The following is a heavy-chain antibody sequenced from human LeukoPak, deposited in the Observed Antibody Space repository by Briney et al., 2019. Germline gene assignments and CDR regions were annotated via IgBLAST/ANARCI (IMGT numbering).Heavy chain of an antibody. CDR2: IKQDGSEK. J-gene: IGHJ4*02. V-gene: IGHV3-7*03. Sequence: GGSLRLSCAASGFTFSSYWMSWVRQAPGTGLEWVANIKQDGSEKYYVDSVKGRFTISRDNAKNSLYLQMNSLRAEDTAVYYCARGRVTYSGYDFPYYFDYWGQGTLVTVSS. D-gene: IGHD5-12*01. CDR1: GFTFSSYW. CDR3: ARGRVTYSGYDFPYYFDY.